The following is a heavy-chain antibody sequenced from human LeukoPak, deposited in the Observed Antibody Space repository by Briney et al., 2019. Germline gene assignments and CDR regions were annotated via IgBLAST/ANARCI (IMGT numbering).Heavy chain of an antibody. CDR3: AKDYFDFGSGYPHRAHFDY. V-gene: IGHV3-23*01. D-gene: IGHD3-3*01. J-gene: IGHJ4*02. CDR2: ISGSGGST. CDR1: GFTLSSYA. Sequence: GGSLRLSCSASGFTLSSYAISWVRQAPGWVPEWVSAISGSGGSTYYADIMKSRFTISRDNSKTTLYLQMNSLRAEDTAVYYCAKDYFDFGSGYPHRAHFDYWGQGTLVTVSS.